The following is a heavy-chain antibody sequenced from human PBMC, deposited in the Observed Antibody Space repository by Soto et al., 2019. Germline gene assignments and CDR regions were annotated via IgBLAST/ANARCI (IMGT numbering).Heavy chain of an antibody. J-gene: IGHJ4*02. CDR2: IYYSGST. V-gene: IGHV4-30-4*01. Sequence: QVQLQESGPGLVKPSQTLSLTCTVSGGSISSVDYYWSWIRQPPGKGLEWIGYIYYSGSTYYNPSLKSRVTISVDTSKNQCSMKLSSVTAADTAVYYCARGGMVRGVDGRTDFDYWGQGTLVTVS. D-gene: IGHD3-10*01. CDR3: ARGGMVRGVDGRTDFDY. CDR1: GGSISSVDYY.